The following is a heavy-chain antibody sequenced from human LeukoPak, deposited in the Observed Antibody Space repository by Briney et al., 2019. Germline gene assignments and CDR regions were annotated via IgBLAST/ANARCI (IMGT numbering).Heavy chain of an antibody. Sequence: GGSLRLSCTASGLTLSNYAMTWVRQTPGKGLEWVSGISGSGANTYYADSVKGRFTIFRDNSKNTLYLQMNSLRAEDTAVYYCAKAGGLRVYSGWSQSGYWGQGTLVTVSS. CDR1: GLTLSNYA. V-gene: IGHV3-23*01. CDR2: ISGSGANT. D-gene: IGHD6-19*01. CDR3: AKAGGLRVYSGWSQSGY. J-gene: IGHJ4*02.